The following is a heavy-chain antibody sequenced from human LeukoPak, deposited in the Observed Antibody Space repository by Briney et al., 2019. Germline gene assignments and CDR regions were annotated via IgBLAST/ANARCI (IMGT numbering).Heavy chain of an antibody. V-gene: IGHV4-4*07. CDR3: ARGPPRHYYYYYYMDV. CDR2: IYTSGST. Sequence: SETLSLTCTVSGGSISSYYWSWIRQPAGKGLEWIGRIYTSGSTNYNPSLKSRVTMSVDTSKNQSSLKLSSVTAADTAVYYCARGPPRHYYYYYYMDVWGKGTTVTVSS. J-gene: IGHJ6*03. CDR1: GGSISSYY.